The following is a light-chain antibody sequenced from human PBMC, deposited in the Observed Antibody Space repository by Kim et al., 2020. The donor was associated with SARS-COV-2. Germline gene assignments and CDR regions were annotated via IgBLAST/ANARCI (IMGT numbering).Light chain of an antibody. CDR2: YDS. V-gene: IGLV3-21*01. CDR3: QVWESATDHYV. Sequence: TARVTWQGDNIGDKSVHWYQQKPGQAPVLVIRYDSDRPSGIPERFSGSNSENTATLIISRVEAGDEADYYCQVWESATDHYVFGTGTKVTVL. J-gene: IGLJ1*01. CDR1: NIGDKS.